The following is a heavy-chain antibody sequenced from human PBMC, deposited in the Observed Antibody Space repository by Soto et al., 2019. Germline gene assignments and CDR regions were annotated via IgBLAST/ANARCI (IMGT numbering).Heavy chain of an antibody. V-gene: IGHV1-18*01. J-gene: IGHJ6*02. CDR1: GYTFTSYG. D-gene: IGHD3-3*01. Sequence: GASVKVSCKASGYTFTSYGISWVRQAPGQGLEWMGWISAYNGNTNYAQKLQGRVTMTTDTSTSTAYMELRSLRSDDTAVYYCARLYYDFWSGYSPYYYYGMDVWGQGTTVTVS. CDR2: ISAYNGNT. CDR3: ARLYYDFWSGYSPYYYYGMDV.